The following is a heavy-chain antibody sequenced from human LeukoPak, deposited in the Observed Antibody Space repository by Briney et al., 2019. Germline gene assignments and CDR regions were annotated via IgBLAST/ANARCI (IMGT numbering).Heavy chain of an antibody. Sequence: PGGSLRLSCAASKFSFSNYEMNGVRQAPGEGPEWIAYIDNAGGDIYYAESVKGRFTISRDNAKNSLYLQMNSLRVEDTAVYYCAREEKYSGSEFYYYYMDVWGKGTTVTVSS. CDR1: KFSFSNYE. CDR3: AREEKYSGSEFYYYYMDV. V-gene: IGHV3-48*03. CDR2: IDNAGGDI. D-gene: IGHD5-12*01. J-gene: IGHJ6*03.